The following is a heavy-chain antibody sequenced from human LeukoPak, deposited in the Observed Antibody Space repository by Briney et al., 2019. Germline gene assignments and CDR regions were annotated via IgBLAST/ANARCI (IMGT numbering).Heavy chain of an antibody. V-gene: IGHV4-39*07. J-gene: IGHJ5*01. Sequence: SETLSLTCTVSGCSISSSSYYWGGIRQPPGRGGEGMGSICYSGSPYYTPSLKSRVTISVDTPKTHFSLNLTSLTAADTAVYYCARSRRAFAAFNTWGQGTPVTVSS. CDR3: ARSRRAFAAFNT. CDR1: GCSISSSSYY. D-gene: IGHD2-15*01. CDR2: ICYSGSP.